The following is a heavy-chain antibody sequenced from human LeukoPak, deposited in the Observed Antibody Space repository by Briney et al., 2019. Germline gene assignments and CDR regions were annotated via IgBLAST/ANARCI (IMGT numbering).Heavy chain of an antibody. CDR2: IYTSGST. D-gene: IGHD3-22*01. CDR1: GGSISSGSYY. J-gene: IGHJ4*02. Sequence: TLSLTCTVSGGSISSGSYYWSWIRQPAGKGLEWIGRIYTSGSTNYNPSLKSRVTISVDTSKNQFSLKLSSVTAADTAVYYCARETYDSSPFVDYWGQGTLVTASS. V-gene: IGHV4-61*02. CDR3: ARETYDSSPFVDY.